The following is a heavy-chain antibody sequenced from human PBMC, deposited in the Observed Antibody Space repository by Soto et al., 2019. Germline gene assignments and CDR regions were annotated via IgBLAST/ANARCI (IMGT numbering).Heavy chain of an antibody. J-gene: IGHJ5*02. CDR3: ARCIKYGDYSRLLDP. D-gene: IGHD4-17*01. V-gene: IGHV1-69*02. Sequence: SVKVSCKASGGTFSSYTISWVRQAPGQGLEWMGRIIPILGIANYVKKFQGRVTITRDNSTSTAYMELSSLRSEDTAVYYCARCIKYGDYSRLLDPWGPGTLVTVSS. CDR2: IIPILGIA. CDR1: GGTFSSYT.